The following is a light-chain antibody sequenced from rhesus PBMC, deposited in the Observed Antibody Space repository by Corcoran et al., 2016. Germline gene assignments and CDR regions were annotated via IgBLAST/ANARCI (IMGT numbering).Light chain of an antibody. CDR2: RAS. CDR3: QQGYSYPLT. Sequence: DIQMTQSPSSLSASVGDRVTITCQASQSLSNYLNWYQQKPGKIPKLLIYRASSLQSGIPSRFSGSGSGTYFTLTISSLQPEDFATYYWQQGYSYPLTFGGGTKVELK. CDR1: QSLSNY. V-gene: IGKV1S9*01. J-gene: IGKJ4*01.